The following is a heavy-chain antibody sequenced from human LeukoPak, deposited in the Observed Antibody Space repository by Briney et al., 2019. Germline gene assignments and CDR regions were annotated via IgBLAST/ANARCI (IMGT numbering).Heavy chain of an antibody. Sequence: GGSLRLFCAASGFTFSSYEMNWVRQAPGKGLEWVSYISSSGSTIYYADSVKGRFTISRDNAKNSLYLQMNSLRAEDTAVYYCARDLVDITMVRGDADYWGQGTLVTVSS. CDR1: GFTFSSYE. CDR3: ARDLVDITMVRGDADY. CDR2: ISSSGSTI. J-gene: IGHJ4*02. D-gene: IGHD3-10*01. V-gene: IGHV3-48*03.